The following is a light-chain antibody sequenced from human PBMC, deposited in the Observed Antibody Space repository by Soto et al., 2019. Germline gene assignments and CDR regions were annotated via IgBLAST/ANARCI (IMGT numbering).Light chain of an antibody. V-gene: IGLV2-14*01. J-gene: IGLJ3*02. CDR3: NSYTTSNTRV. CDR1: NNDVDGYDY. CDR2: DVG. Sequence: QSALTQPASVSGSPGQSISISCTGTNNDVDGYDYVSWYQQHPGKAPKVMIFDVGNRPSGVSNRFSGSKSGNTASLTISRLQAEDEADYYCNSYTTSNTRVFGGGTKVTVL.